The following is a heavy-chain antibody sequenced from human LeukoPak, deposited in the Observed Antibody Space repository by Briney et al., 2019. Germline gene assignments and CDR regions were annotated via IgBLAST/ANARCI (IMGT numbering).Heavy chain of an antibody. Sequence: ASVKVSCKASGGTFSSYAISWVRQAPGQGLEWMGGIIPIFGTANYAQKFQGRVTITRDMSTSTAYMELSSLRSEDTAVYYCARDAPLNYDFWSGYYKGYYFDYWGQGTLVTVSS. V-gene: IGHV1-69*05. J-gene: IGHJ4*02. CDR2: IIPIFGTA. CDR1: GGTFSSYA. CDR3: ARDAPLNYDFWSGYYKGYYFDY. D-gene: IGHD3-3*01.